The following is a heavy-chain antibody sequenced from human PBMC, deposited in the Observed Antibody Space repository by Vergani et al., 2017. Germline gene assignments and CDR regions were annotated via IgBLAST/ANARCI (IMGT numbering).Heavy chain of an antibody. J-gene: IGHJ3*02. CDR3: AKETIAAAGDVGAFDI. CDR2: ISWNSGSI. D-gene: IGHD6-13*01. CDR1: GFTFSSYS. V-gene: IGHV3-9*01. Sequence: VQLVESGGGLVKPGGSLRLSCAASGFTFSSYSMNWVRQAPGKGLEWVSGISWNSGSIGYADSVKGRFTISRDNAKNSLYLQMNSLRAEDTALYYCAKETIAAAGDVGAFDIWGQGTMVTVSS.